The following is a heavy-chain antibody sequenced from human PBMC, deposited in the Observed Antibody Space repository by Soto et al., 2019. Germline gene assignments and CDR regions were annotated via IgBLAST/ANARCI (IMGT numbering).Heavy chain of an antibody. CDR1: GGSISSGGYY. D-gene: IGHD3-22*01. V-gene: IGHV4-31*03. CDR2: IYYSGST. CDR3: ARDTSKRDHYYDSSGYYYPGPFDP. Sequence: SETLSLTCTVSGGSISSGGYYWSRIRQHPGKGLEWIGYIYYSGSTYYNPSLKSRVTISVDTSKNQFSLKLSSVTAADTAVYYCARDTSKRDHYYDSSGYYYPGPFDPWGQGTRVTVAS. J-gene: IGHJ5*02.